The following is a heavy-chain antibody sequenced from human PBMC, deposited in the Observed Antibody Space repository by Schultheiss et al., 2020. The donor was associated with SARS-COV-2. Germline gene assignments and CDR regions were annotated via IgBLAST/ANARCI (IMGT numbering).Heavy chain of an antibody. J-gene: IGHJ6*02. CDR1: GGSVSSGSYY. CDR2: IYHSGGT. D-gene: IGHD5-18*01. Sequence: SETLSLTCSVSGGSVSSGSYYWSWLRQSPERGLEWIGYIYHSGGTRYHPSLKSRVTISLDTSKNQFSLKRSCVSATDTAVYYCARVDLETALVGGLDVWGQGSTVTVSS. CDR3: ARVDLETALVGGLDV. V-gene: IGHV4-61*01.